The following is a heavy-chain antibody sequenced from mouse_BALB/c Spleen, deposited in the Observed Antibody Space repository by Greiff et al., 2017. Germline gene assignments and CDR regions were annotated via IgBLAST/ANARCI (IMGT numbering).Heavy chain of an antibody. V-gene: IGHV5-6-5*01. CDR1: GFTFSSYA. D-gene: IGHD2-4*01. CDR3: ASRGDDYDGAY. J-gene: IGHJ3*01. CDR2: ISSGGST. Sequence: EVHLVESGGGLVKPGGSLKLSCAASGFTFSSYAMSWVRQTPEKRLEWVASISSGGSTYYPDSVKGRFTISRDNARNILYLQMSSLRSEDTAMYYCASRGDDYDGAYWGQGTLVTVSA.